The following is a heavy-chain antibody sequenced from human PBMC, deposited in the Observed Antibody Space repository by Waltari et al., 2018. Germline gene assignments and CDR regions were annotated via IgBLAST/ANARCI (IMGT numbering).Heavy chain of an antibody. D-gene: IGHD3-16*01. CDR3: ARSPRFGGGSYQFDS. CDR1: SGSLSNYY. V-gene: IGHV4-34*01. Sequence: QVQLQQWGAGLLKPSETLSLTCAVSSGSLSNYYWNWIRQTPGKGLEWIGDIDRRGNNNVNACLMSRLTISRDISKSRCWLGLESVTAADTAVYYCARSPRFGGGSYQFDSWGQGTLVTVSS. J-gene: IGHJ4*02. CDR2: IDRRGNN.